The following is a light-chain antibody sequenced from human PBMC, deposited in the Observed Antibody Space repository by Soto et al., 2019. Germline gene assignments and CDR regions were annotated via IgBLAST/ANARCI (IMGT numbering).Light chain of an antibody. V-gene: IGKV3-11*01. CDR2: DAS. CDR1: QSVGTY. CDR3: QQRSNWPLT. J-gene: IGKJ4*01. Sequence: IVFTQSPVTLSLSPGDRAALSCRASQSVGTYLAWFHNKPGQAPRLLIYDASTRATGIPARFSGSGSGTDFTLTINSLEPEDFAVDDCQQRSNWPLTFCGGTKVDI.